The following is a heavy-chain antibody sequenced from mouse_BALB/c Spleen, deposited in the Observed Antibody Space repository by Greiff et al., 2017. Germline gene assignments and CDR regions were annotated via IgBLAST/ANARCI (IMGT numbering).Heavy chain of an antibody. Sequence: EVKLEESGPGLVKPSQSLSLTCSVTGYSITSGYYWNWIRQFPGNKLEWMGYISYDGSNNYNPSLKNRISITRDTSKNQFFLKLNSVTTEDTATYYCARGIITTGWFAYWGQGTLVTVSA. D-gene: IGHD1-1*01. CDR1: GYSITSGYY. V-gene: IGHV3-6*02. J-gene: IGHJ3*01. CDR3: ARGIITTGWFAY. CDR2: ISYDGSN.